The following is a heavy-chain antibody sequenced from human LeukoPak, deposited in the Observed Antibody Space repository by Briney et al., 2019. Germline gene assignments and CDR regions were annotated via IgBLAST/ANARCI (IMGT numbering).Heavy chain of an antibody. V-gene: IGHV4-61*01. CDR1: GGSISSSSYY. D-gene: IGHD5-24*01. CDR3: ARERGELDGYNPYYMDV. CDR2: IYYSGST. Sequence: SETLSLTCTVSGGSISSSSYYWSWIRQPPGKGLEWIGYIYYSGSTNYNPSLKSRVTISVDTSKNQFSLKLSSVTAADTAVYYCARERGELDGYNPYYMDVWGKGTTVTISS. J-gene: IGHJ6*03.